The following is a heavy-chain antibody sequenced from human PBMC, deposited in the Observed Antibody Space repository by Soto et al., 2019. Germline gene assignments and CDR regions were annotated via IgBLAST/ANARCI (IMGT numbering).Heavy chain of an antibody. CDR2: INAGNGNT. CDR3: ARDLRSKGLHYYYYYYMDV. D-gene: IGHD1-26*01. Sequence: GASVKVSCKASGYTFTSYAMHWVRQAPGQRLEWMGWINAGNGNTKYSQKFQGRATITRDTSASTAYMELSSLRSEDTAVYYCARDLRSKGLHYYYYYYMDVWGKGTTVTVS. V-gene: IGHV1-3*01. CDR1: GYTFTSYA. J-gene: IGHJ6*03.